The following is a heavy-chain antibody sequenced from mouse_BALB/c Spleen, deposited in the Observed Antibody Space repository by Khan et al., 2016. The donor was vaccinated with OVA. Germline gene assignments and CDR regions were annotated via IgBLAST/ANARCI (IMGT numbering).Heavy chain of an antibody. D-gene: IGHD2-14*01. Sequence: VQLQQPGPELVKPGASVKMSCKASGYTFTSYVIHWVKQKPGQGLEWIGYIYPYNDDTKSNEKFKGKATLTSDKSSSTAYMELRRLTSEASAVYYCARNYRYDVYFDYWGQGTTLTVSS. CDR2: IYPYNDDT. CDR1: GYTFTSYV. V-gene: IGHV1S136*01. J-gene: IGHJ2*01. CDR3: ARNYRYDVYFDY.